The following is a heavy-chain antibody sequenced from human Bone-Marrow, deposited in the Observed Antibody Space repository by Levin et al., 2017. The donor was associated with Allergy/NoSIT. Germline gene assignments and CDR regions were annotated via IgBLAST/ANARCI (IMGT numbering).Heavy chain of an antibody. Sequence: PRGSLRLSCTASEFNFTTYAMTWVRQAPGKGLEWVSSISNSGDTTKYADSVKGRFTLSRDNSKNTLYLQMRSLRVDDTAVYYCARGYYYDNIFDPWGQGTLVTISS. J-gene: IGHJ5*02. CDR3: ARGYYYDNIFDP. CDR2: ISNSGDTT. D-gene: IGHD3-22*01. V-gene: IGHV3-23*01. CDR1: EFNFTTYA.